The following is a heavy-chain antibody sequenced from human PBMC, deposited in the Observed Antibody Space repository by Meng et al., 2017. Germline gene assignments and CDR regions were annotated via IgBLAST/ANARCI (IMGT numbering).Heavy chain of an antibody. D-gene: IGHD4-23*01. V-gene: IGHV4-61*03. CDR2: IYYSGST. CDR1: GGSVSSGSYY. Sequence: QVQLQESGPGLVRPSETLSLTCTVSGGSVSSGSYYWSWIRQPPGKGLEWIGYIYYSGSTNYNPSLKSRVTISVDTSISTAYMELSRLTSDDTAVYYCAREIASRGNHARWGQGTLVTVSS. J-gene: IGHJ4*02. CDR3: AREIASRGNHAR.